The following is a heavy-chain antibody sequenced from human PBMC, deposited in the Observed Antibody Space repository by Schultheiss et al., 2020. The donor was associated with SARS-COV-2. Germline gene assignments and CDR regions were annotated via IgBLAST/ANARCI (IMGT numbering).Heavy chain of an antibody. Sequence: SETLSLTCTVSGGSISSYYWIWIRQHPGKGLEWIGYIYYSGTTFYNPSLRSRVILSVDTSKNQFSLKMTSVTAADTAVYYCASGGDYLGEYLQHWGQGTLVTVSS. CDR1: GGSISSYY. V-gene: IGHV4-59*06. CDR2: IYYSGTT. CDR3: ASGGDYLGEYLQH. J-gene: IGHJ1*01. D-gene: IGHD4-17*01.